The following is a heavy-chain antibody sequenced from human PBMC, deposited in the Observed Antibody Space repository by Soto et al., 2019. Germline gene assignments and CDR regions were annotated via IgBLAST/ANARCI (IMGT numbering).Heavy chain of an antibody. V-gene: IGHV4-39*01. Sequence: QLQLQESGPGLVKPAETLSLKCAVSGGSVSSGNYFWGWIRQPPGKGLEWIGNMYYNGDTYYSPSLKSRVTMSVDTAQNQFSLRLTSVTAADTAVYYCARRLIDNGNQGLAFDFWGQGTLVTVSS. CDR1: GGSVSSGNYF. CDR2: MYYNGDT. CDR3: ARRLIDNGNQGLAFDF. J-gene: IGHJ3*01. D-gene: IGHD1-20*01.